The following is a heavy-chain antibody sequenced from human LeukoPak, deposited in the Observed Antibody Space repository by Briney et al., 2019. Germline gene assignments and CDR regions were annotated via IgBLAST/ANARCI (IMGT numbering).Heavy chain of an antibody. CDR3: AKTPPRASYCTGGVCYWDY. Sequence: QAGGSLRLSCAASGFTFSSHAMSWVRQAPGKGLEWVSAISGSGGSTYYADSVKGRSTISRDNSKNTLYLQMNSLRAEDTAVYYCAKTPPRASYCTGGVCYWDYWGQGTLVTVSS. D-gene: IGHD2-8*02. CDR2: ISGSGGST. V-gene: IGHV3-23*01. J-gene: IGHJ4*02. CDR1: GFTFSSHA.